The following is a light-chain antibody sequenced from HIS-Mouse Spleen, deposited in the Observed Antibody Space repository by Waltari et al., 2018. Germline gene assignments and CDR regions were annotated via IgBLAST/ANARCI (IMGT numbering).Light chain of an antibody. CDR3: SSYTSSSTRV. J-gene: IGLJ3*02. V-gene: IGLV2-14*03. CDR2: DVS. CDR1: SSDVGGYNY. Sequence: QSALTQPASVSGSPGQSITISCTGTSSDVGGYNYVSWYQQHQGKAPKLVIYDVSNRPAGVSNSFSGSKSGNTASLTISGLQAEDEADYYCSSYTSSSTRVFGGGTKLTVL.